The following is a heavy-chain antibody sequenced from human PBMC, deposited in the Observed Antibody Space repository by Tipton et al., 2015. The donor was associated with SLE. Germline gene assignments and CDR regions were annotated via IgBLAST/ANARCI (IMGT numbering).Heavy chain of an antibody. CDR1: GYTFTSYG. CDR2: IIPIFGTA. V-gene: IGHV1-69*05. Sequence: QSGPEVKKPGASVKVSCKASGYTFTSYGISWVRQAPGQGLEWMGGIIPIFGTANYAQKFQGRVTITRDTSASTAYMELSSLRSEDTAVYYCASPDPAYAYYYDSSGYYRYWGQGTLVTVSS. CDR3: ASPDPAYAYYYDSSGYYRY. J-gene: IGHJ4*02. D-gene: IGHD3-22*01.